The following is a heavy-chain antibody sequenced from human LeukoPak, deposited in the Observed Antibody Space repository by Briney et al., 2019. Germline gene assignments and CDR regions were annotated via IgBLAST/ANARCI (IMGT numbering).Heavy chain of an antibody. CDR3: ARDRYDSSGYLPFDY. CDR2: IYYSGGT. V-gene: IGHV4-59*01. Sequence: SETLSLTXTVSGGSISSYYWSWIRQPPGKGLEWIGYIYYSGGTNYNPSLKSRVTISVDTSKNQFSLKLSSVTAADTAVYYCARDRYDSSGYLPFDYWGQGTLVTVSS. J-gene: IGHJ4*02. CDR1: GGSISSYY. D-gene: IGHD3-22*01.